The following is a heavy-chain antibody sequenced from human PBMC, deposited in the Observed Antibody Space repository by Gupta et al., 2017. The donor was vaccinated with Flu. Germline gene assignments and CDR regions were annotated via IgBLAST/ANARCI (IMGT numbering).Heavy chain of an antibody. CDR3: ARAKYSTYWDRYPCDV. J-gene: IGHJ3*01. V-gene: IGHV1-2*06. CDR2: INPHSGGA. Sequence: FPWARQAPGQVFEWMARINPHSGGANFAQKLQGRVTMTTDTSISTAYIELSSLKSDDTAVYYCARAKYSTYWDRYPCDVWGRGTMVTVSS. D-gene: IGHD6-13*01.